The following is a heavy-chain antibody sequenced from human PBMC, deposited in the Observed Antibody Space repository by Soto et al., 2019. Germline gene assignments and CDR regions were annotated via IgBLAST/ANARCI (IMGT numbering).Heavy chain of an antibody. CDR2: MNSDSGNS. CDR1: GYNFNTYD. J-gene: IGHJ6*02. CDR3: ARWVGSGRVYGLDV. D-gene: IGHD6-19*01. Sequence: QVQLVQSGAEEKKPGASVKVSCKASGYNFNTYDIYWVRQATGQGLEWMGWMNSDSGNSGSAERFQGRLTMTRDTSISTAYMELSSLRSDDTAVYYCARWVGSGRVYGLDVSGQGTTVTVSS. V-gene: IGHV1-8*01.